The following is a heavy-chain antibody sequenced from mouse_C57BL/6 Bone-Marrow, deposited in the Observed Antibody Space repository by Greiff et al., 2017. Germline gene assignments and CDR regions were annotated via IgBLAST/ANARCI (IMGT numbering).Heavy chain of an antibody. D-gene: IGHD2-4*01. CDR3: ARANYDYDDFDY. CDR1: GFTFSDYY. J-gene: IGHJ2*01. Sequence: EVHLVESEGGLVQPGSSMKLSCTASGFTFSDYYMAWVRQVPEKGLEWVANINYDGSSTYYLDSLKSRFIISRDNAKNILYLQMSSLKSEDTATYYCARANYDYDDFDYWGQGTTLTVSS. CDR2: INYDGSST. V-gene: IGHV5-16*01.